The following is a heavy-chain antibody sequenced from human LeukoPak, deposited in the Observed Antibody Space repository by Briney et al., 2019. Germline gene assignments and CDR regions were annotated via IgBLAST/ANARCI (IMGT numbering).Heavy chain of an antibody. CDR2: ISYDGSNK. CDR3: AKDNIAVAGTDYYYYGMDV. J-gene: IGHJ6*02. CDR1: GFTFSSYG. D-gene: IGHD6-19*01. V-gene: IGHV3-30*18. Sequence: PGGSLRLSCAASGFTFSSYGMHWVRQAPGKGLEWVAVISYDGSNKYYADSVKGRFTISRDNSKNTLYLQMNSLRAEGTAVYYCAKDNIAVAGTDYYYYGMDVWGQGTTVTVSS.